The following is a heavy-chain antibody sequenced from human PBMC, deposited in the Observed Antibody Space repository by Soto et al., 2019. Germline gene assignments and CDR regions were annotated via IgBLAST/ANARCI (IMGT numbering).Heavy chain of an antibody. CDR2: MNPNSGNT. Sequence: ASVKVSCKASGYTFTSYDINWVRQATGQGLEWMGWMNPNSGNTGYAQKFQGRVTMTRNTSISTACMELSSLRSEDTAVYYCARGGRYFDWLPRPFYYGMDVWGQGTTVTVSS. CDR3: ARGGRYFDWLPRPFYYGMDV. D-gene: IGHD3-9*01. J-gene: IGHJ6*02. CDR1: GYTFTSYD. V-gene: IGHV1-8*01.